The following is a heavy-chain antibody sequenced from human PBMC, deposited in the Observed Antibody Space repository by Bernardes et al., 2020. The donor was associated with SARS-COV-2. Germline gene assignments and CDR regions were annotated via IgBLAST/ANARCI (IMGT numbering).Heavy chain of an antibody. D-gene: IGHD3-22*01. CDR3: ALPPTNYDRYGMDV. CDR2: INPNSGGT. CDR1: GYTFTGYY. Sequence: ASVKVSCKASGYTFTGYYIHWVRQAPGQGLEWMGWINPNSGGTNYAQRFQGRVTMTRDTSISTAYMELSRLRSDDTAVYYCALPPTNYDRYGMDVWGQATTVTVPS. V-gene: IGHV1-2*02. J-gene: IGHJ6*02.